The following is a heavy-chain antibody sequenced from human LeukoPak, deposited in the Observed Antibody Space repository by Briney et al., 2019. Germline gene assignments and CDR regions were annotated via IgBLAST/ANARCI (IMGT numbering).Heavy chain of an antibody. CDR3: ARGVEPLAANTLAY. D-gene: IGHD1-14*01. Sequence: PGGSLRLSCAASGFTVITNDMTWVRQAPGKGLEWVSVLYSDGNTKYADSVQGRFTISRDNSKNTLYLEMNSLSPDDTAVYYCARGVEPLAANTLAYWGQGTLATLSS. CDR1: GFTVITND. J-gene: IGHJ4*02. CDR2: LYSDGNT. V-gene: IGHV3-53*01.